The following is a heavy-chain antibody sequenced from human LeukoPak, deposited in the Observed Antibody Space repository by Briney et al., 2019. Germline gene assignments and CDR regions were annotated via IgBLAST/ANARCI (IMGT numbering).Heavy chain of an antibody. V-gene: IGHV3-7*01. CDR2: INQEGSVK. Sequence: PGGSLRLSCAASGFTFNGHWMSWIRQAPGKGLDWVASINQEGSVKHYVDSVRGRFIISRDNAKNSLSLQMNSLSVEDTAMYYCARLLGESTIYDLWGQGTPVTVSS. J-gene: IGHJ5*02. D-gene: IGHD3-16*01. CDR1: GFTFNGHW. CDR3: ARLLGESTIYDL.